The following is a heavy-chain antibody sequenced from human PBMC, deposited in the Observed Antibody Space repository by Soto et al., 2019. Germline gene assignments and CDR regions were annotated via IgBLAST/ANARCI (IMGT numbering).Heavy chain of an antibody. CDR1: GGSISSGGYY. CDR3: ARLGAYYQSLDP. J-gene: IGHJ5*02. CDR2: IFHSGST. Sequence: PSETLSLTCTVSGGSISSGGYYWSWLRQPPGKGLEWIGYIFHSGSTYYNPSLKSRVTISVDGSKNHFSLELSSVTAADTAVYYCARLGAYYQSLDPWGPGTLVTVSS. D-gene: IGHD2-21*01. V-gene: IGHV4-30-2*01.